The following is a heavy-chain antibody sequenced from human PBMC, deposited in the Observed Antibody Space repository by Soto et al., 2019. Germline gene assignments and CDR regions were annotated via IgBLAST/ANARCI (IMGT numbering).Heavy chain of an antibody. CDR1: GGTFSTYA. CDR3: ARHPGRPYYYYGMDV. V-gene: IGHV1-69*12. J-gene: IGHJ6*02. CDR2: IIPIFGTA. Sequence: QVQLVQSGAEVKKPGSSVKVSCKASGGTFSTYAISWVRQAPGQGLEWMGGIIPIFGTADYAQKFQGRVTITADESTSTAYMDLSSLRSQDTAVYYCARHPGRPYYYYGMDVWGQGTTVTVSS. D-gene: IGHD2-15*01.